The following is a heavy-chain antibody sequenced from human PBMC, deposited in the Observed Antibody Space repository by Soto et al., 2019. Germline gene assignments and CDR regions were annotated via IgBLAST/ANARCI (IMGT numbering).Heavy chain of an antibody. CDR2: IYTTGST. CDR3: VRQYCTTTSCYLNWFDP. Sequence: PSETLSLTCTVSGDSISSYYWSWIRQPAGKGLEWIGRIYTTGSTNYNPSLKSRVTMSVDTSKSQFSLKLNSVTAADTAVYYCVRQYCTTTSCYLNWFDPWGQGTLVTVS. D-gene: IGHD2-2*01. J-gene: IGHJ5*02. CDR1: GDSISSYY. V-gene: IGHV4-4*07.